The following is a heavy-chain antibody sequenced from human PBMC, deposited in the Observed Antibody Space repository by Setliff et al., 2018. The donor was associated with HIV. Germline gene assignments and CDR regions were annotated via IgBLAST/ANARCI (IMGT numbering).Heavy chain of an antibody. CDR2: ISGSGGAT. Sequence: GGSLRLSCVGSGFTFSNYAMTWVRQVPGKGLEWVSGISGSGGATYFADSVKGRFTISRDNSKNTLYLQMNSLRAEDTAVYYCASIELAAMVPVDYWGQGTLVTVSS. D-gene: IGHD5-18*01. J-gene: IGHJ4*02. V-gene: IGHV3-23*01. CDR1: GFTFSNYA. CDR3: ASIELAAMVPVDY.